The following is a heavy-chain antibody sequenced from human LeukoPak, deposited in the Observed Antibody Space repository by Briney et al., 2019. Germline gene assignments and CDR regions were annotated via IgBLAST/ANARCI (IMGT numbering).Heavy chain of an antibody. D-gene: IGHD3-22*01. CDR1: GYTFTGYY. J-gene: IGHJ4*02. CDR3: ATADYYYDSSGYYPLGY. CDR2: INPNSGGT. V-gene: IGHV1-2*02. Sequence: ASVKVSCKASGYTFTGYYMHWVRQAPGQGLGWMGWINPNSGGTNYAQKFQGRVTMTRDTSISTAYMELSRLRSEDTAVYYCATADYYYDSSGYYPLGYWGQGTLVTVSS.